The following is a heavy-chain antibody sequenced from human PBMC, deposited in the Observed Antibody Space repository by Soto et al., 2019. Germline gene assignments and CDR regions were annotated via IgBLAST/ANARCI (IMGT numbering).Heavy chain of an antibody. D-gene: IGHD3-22*01. J-gene: IGHJ4*02. CDR2: ISPYNGNT. CDR1: GYTFVSYG. Sequence: QIQLVQSAAEVKKPGASVKVSCKTSGYTFVSYGISWVRQAPGQGLEWMGWISPYNGNTNFAQRFRGRVTLTTDTSTDIVYMDLGSLKSDDTAVYYCARDQTFLDSSGYYAHWGQGTLITVSS. V-gene: IGHV1-18*04. CDR3: ARDQTFLDSSGYYAH.